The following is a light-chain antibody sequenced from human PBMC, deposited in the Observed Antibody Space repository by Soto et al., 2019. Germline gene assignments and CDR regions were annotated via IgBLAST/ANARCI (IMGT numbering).Light chain of an antibody. V-gene: IGKV3-15*01. CDR2: GAS. J-gene: IGKJ2*01. Sequence: EIVMTQSPATLSVSPGERATRSCRSSQSVSSNLAWYQQKPGQAPRLLIYGASTRATGIPARFSGSGSGKEFTLTISSLQSEDFAGYYCQQYNNWPPYTFGQGTKLEI. CDR1: QSVSSN. CDR3: QQYNNWPPYT.